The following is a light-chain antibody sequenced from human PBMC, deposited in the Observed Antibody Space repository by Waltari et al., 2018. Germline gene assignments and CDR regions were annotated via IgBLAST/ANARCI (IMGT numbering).Light chain of an antibody. CDR3: QMYRSLPAT. CDR2: DAS. CDR1: PSVGRS. J-gene: IGKJ1*01. V-gene: IGKV3-20*01. Sequence: EIVLTQSPGTLSLSPGERVTLSCRASPSVGRSLAWYQQKPGQAPRLLIYDASSRATGIPDRFRGSGSGTEFSLTISRLEPEDFAVYYCQMYRSLPATFGQGTKVEIK.